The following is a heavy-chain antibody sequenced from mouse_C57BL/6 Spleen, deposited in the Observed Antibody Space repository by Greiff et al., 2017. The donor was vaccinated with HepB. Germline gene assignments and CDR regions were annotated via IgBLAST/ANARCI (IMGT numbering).Heavy chain of an antibody. D-gene: IGHD2-1*01. J-gene: IGHJ2*01. V-gene: IGHV1-80*01. CDR3: ARYGNYADY. CDR1: GYAFSSYW. CDR2: IYPGDGDT. Sequence: QVQLQQSGAELVKPGASVKISCKASGYAFSSYWMNWVKQRTGKGLEWIGQIYPGDGDTNYNGKFKGKATLTADKSSSTAYMQLSSLTSEDSAVYFCARYGNYADYWGQGTTLTVSS.